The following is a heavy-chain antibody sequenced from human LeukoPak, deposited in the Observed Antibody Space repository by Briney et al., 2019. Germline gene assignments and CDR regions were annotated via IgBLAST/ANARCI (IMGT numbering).Heavy chain of an antibody. Sequence: PSETLSLTCTVSGGSISSYYWSWIRQPAGKGLEWIGRIYTSGSTNYNPSLKSRVTISVDTSKNQFSLKLSSVTAADTAVYYCARATIGWFGDPRLAFDIWGQGTMVTVSS. CDR3: ARATIGWFGDPRLAFDI. D-gene: IGHD3-10*01. CDR2: IYTSGST. CDR1: GGSISSYY. J-gene: IGHJ3*02. V-gene: IGHV4-4*07.